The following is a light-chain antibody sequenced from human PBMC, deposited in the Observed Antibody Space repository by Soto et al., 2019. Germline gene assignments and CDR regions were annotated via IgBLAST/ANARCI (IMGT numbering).Light chain of an antibody. J-gene: IGKJ4*01. CDR2: DAS. V-gene: IGKV3-11*01. CDR3: QQFYTWPVT. Sequence: EIVLRQSPATLSLSPGERATLSCGASQSVSSYLAWYQQKPGQAPRLLIYDASNRATGIPARFSGSGSGADFTLTINSLQSEDFAVYYCQQFYTWPVTFGGGTKVDIK. CDR1: QSVSSY.